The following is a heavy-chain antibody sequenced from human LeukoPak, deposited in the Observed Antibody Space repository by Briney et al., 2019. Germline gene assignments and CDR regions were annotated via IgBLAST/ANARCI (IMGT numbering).Heavy chain of an antibody. CDR1: GFTPSSYE. J-gene: IGHJ4*02. CDR3: ARGYGSGSYYLY. V-gene: IGHV3-48*03. Sequence: PGGFLRLSCAASGFTPSSYEMNWVRQAPGKGLEWVSYISSSSTIYYADSVRGRFTISRDNAKNSLYLQMNSLRAEDTAVYYCARGYGSGSYYLYWGQGTLVTVSS. CDR2: ISSSSTI. D-gene: IGHD3-10*01.